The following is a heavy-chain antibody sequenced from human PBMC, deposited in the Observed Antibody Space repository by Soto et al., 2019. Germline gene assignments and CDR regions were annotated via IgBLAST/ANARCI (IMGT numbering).Heavy chain of an antibody. D-gene: IGHD2-2*02. CDR3: ARGVPAAIAQDKNYYYYYGMDV. V-gene: IGHV4-34*01. CDR1: GGSFSGYY. J-gene: IGHJ6*02. Sequence: PSETLSLTCAVHGGSFSGYYWSWIRQPPGKGLEWIGEINHSGSTNYNPSLKSRVTISVDTSKNQFSLKLSSVTAADTAVYYCARGVPAAIAQDKNYYYYYGMDVWGQGTTVTVSS. CDR2: INHSGST.